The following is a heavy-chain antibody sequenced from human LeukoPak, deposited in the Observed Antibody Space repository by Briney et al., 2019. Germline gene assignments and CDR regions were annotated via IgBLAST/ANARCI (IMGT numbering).Heavy chain of an antibody. Sequence: PGGSLRLSCAASGFTFSIYGMHWVRQAPGKGLEWVAVISYDGSNKYYADSVKGRFTISRDNSKNTLYLQMNSLRAEDTAVYYCAKEDYSSSWYFDYWGQGTLVTVSS. D-gene: IGHD6-13*01. V-gene: IGHV3-30*18. CDR2: ISYDGSNK. CDR3: AKEDYSSSWYFDY. CDR1: GFTFSIYG. J-gene: IGHJ4*02.